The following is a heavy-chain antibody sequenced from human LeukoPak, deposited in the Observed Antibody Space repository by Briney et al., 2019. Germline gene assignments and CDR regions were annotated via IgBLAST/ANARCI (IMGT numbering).Heavy chain of an antibody. D-gene: IGHD1-26*01. CDR3: ARSRPSGSYYFDY. CDR1: GFTFSSYE. J-gene: IGHJ4*02. CDR2: ISSSGSTI. V-gene: IGHV3-48*03. Sequence: PGGSLRLSCAASGFTFSSYEMNWVRQAPGKGLEWVSYISSSGSTIYYADSVKGRFTISRDNAKNSLYLQMNSLRAEDTAVYYCARSRPSGSYYFDYWGQGTLVTVSS.